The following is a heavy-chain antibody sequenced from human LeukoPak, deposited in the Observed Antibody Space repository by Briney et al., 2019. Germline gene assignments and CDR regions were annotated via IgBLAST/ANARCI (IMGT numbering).Heavy chain of an antibody. CDR3: ARASGSYDFWSGYYTPFAFDI. V-gene: IGHV4-59*01. Sequence: SETLSLTCTVSGGSISSYYWSWIRQPPGKGLEWIGYINYSGSTNYNPYLKSRVTISVDTSKNQFSLKLSSVTAADTAVYYCARASGSYDFWSGYYTPFAFDIWGQGTMVTVSS. D-gene: IGHD3-3*01. CDR2: INYSGST. J-gene: IGHJ3*02. CDR1: GGSISSYY.